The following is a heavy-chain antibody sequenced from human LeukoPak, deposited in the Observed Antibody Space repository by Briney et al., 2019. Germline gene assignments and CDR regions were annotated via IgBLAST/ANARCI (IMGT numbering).Heavy chain of an antibody. J-gene: IGHJ6*03. CDR3: ARLSGYGLHYYYMDV. V-gene: IGHV4-39*07. CDR1: GGSISSSSYY. Sequence: SETLSLTCAVSGGSISSSSYYWGWIRQPPGKGLEWIGSVYNSGSTYYNPSLKSRVTISVDTSKNQFSLKLSSVTAADTAFYYCARLSGYGLHYYYMDVWGKGTTVTVSS. D-gene: IGHD5-12*01. CDR2: VYNSGST.